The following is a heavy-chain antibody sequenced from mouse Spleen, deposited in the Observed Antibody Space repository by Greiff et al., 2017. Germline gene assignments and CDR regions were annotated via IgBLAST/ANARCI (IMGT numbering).Heavy chain of an antibody. Sequence: VQLKESGPELVKPGASVKISCKASGYSFTDYNMNWVKQSNGKSLEWIGVINPNYGTTSYNQKFKGKATLTVDQSSSTAYMQLNSLTSEDSAVYYCARSHYYGSSYGYFDVWGTGTTVTVSS. V-gene: IGHV1-39*01. CDR1: GYSFTDYN. CDR3: ARSHYYGSSYGYFDV. J-gene: IGHJ1*03. D-gene: IGHD1-1*01. CDR2: INPNYGTT.